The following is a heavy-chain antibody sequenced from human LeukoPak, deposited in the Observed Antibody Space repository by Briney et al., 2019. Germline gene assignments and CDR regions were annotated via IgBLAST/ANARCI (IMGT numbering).Heavy chain of an antibody. D-gene: IGHD6-13*01. CDR1: GYTFTSYY. V-gene: IGHV1-46*01. J-gene: IGHJ4*02. Sequence: GASVKVSCKASGYTFTSYYMHWVRQAPGQGLEWMGIINPSGGSTSYAQKFQGRVTMTRDTSISTAYMELSRLRSDDTAVYYCAREFGIAAAGIDYWGQGTLVTVSS. CDR3: AREFGIAAAGIDY. CDR2: INPSGGST.